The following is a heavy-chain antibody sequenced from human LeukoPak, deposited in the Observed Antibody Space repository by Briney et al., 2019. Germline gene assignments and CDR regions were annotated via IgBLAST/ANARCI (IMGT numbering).Heavy chain of an antibody. CDR1: GFTFSSYW. D-gene: IGHD3-16*01. Sequence: LGGSLRLSCAASGFTFSSYWMSWVRQAPGKGLEWVANIKQDGSEKDYVDSVKGRFTISRDNARNSLYLQMGSLRAEDTAVYYCATYTHWVAGDVWGQGTTVTVSS. CDR3: ATYTHWVAGDV. V-gene: IGHV3-7*01. CDR2: IKQDGSEK. J-gene: IGHJ6*02.